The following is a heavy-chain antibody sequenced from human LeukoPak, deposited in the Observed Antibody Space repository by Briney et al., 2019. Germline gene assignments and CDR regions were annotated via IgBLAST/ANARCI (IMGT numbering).Heavy chain of an antibody. CDR3: ARGGGISSYYYYMDV. CDR2: INHSGST. Sequence: PSETLSLTCAVYGGSFSGYYWSWIRQPPGKGLEWIGEINHSGSTNYNPSLKSRVTISVDTSKNQFSLKLSSVTAASTAVYYCARGGGISSYYYYMDVWGKGTTVTISS. CDR1: GGSFSGYY. V-gene: IGHV4-34*01. J-gene: IGHJ6*03. D-gene: IGHD2-15*01.